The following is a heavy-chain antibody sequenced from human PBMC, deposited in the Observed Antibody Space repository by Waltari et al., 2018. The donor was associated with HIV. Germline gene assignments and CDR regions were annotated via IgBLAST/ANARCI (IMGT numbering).Heavy chain of an antibody. V-gene: IGHV1-69*01. Sequence: QVQLVQSGAEVKKPGSSVKVSCKASGGTFSSYAISWVRQAPGQGLEWMGGISPSFGTANYAQKVQGRVTITADESTSTAYMELSSLSAEDTAVYYCARREYGMDVWGQGTTVTVSS. CDR3: ARREYGMDV. CDR1: GGTFSSYA. J-gene: IGHJ6*02. CDR2: ISPSFGTA.